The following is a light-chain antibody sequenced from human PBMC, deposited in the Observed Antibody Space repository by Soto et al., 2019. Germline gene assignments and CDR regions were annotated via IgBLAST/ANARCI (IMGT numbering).Light chain of an antibody. CDR1: QSVTSSY. Sequence: EIVLTQSPGTLSLSPGERATLSCRASQSVTSSYLAWYQQKAGQAPRLLIYGASSRATGIPDRFSGSGSGTDFTLTISRLEPEDCAVYYCQQYGRSPLTFGGGTKLEIK. V-gene: IGKV3-20*01. CDR3: QQYGRSPLT. CDR2: GAS. J-gene: IGKJ4*01.